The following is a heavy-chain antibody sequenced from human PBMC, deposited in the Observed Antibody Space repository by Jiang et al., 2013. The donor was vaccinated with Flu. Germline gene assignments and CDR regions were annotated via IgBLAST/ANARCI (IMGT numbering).Heavy chain of an antibody. CDR3: ARLVAMTGNYDY. CDR1: GGSISSGNYY. V-gene: IGHV4-39*02. CDR2: INYSGSI. J-gene: IGHJ4*02. D-gene: IGHD5-12*01. Sequence: GLVKPSETLSLTCTVSGGSISSGNYYWGWIRLPPGKGLEWIANINYSGSIYYNPSLKSRVTISVDTSQNHFSLKLSSVTAADTAVYYCARLVAMTGNYDYWGQGTLVTVSS.